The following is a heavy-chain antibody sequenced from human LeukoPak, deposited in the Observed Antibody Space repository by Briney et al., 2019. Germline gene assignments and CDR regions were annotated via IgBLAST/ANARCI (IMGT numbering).Heavy chain of an antibody. J-gene: IGHJ4*02. V-gene: IGHV4-38-2*02. Sequence: SETLSLTCTVSGYSISSGYYWGWIRPPPGKGLEWIGSIYHSGSTYYNPSLKSRVTISVDTSKNQFSLKLSSVTAADTAVYYCARDSDTSPYYYDSSGFDYWGQGTLVTVSS. D-gene: IGHD3-22*01. CDR2: IYHSGST. CDR1: GYSISSGYY. CDR3: ARDSDTSPYYYDSSGFDY.